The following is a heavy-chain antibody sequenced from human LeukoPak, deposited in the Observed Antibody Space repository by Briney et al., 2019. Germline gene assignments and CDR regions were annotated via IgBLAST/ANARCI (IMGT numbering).Heavy chain of an antibody. CDR3: AKDTGIAVAGTIDY. CDR2: ISWNSGSI. D-gene: IGHD6-19*01. Sequence: GRSMRLSCAASGFTFDDYSMRWVRPAPGKGLEWVSGISWNSGSIGYADSVKGRFTISRDNAKNTRSLQMNSLRAEDTATYYYAKDTGIAVAGTIDYWGQGTLVTVSS. J-gene: IGHJ4*02. V-gene: IGHV3-9*01. CDR1: GFTFDDYS.